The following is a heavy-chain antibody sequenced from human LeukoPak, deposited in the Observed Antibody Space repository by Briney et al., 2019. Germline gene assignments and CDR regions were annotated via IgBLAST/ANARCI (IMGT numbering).Heavy chain of an antibody. J-gene: IGHJ2*01. CDR3: ARVGYSSGWSHFDL. D-gene: IGHD6-19*01. Sequence: SQTLSLTCTVSGGSISSGDYYWSWIRQPPGKGLEWIGYIYNNGRTYYNPPLKSRVTISVDTSKNLFSLKVSSVTAADAAVYYCARVGYSSGWSHFDLWGRGTLVTVSS. CDR1: GGSISSGDYY. CDR2: IYNNGRT. V-gene: IGHV4-30-4*01.